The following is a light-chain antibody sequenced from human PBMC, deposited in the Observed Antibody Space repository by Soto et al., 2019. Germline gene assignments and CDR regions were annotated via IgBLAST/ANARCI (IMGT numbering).Light chain of an antibody. J-gene: IGKJ1*01. CDR2: AAS. CDR3: QQSYRDPWT. Sequence: DLQMTQSPSSLSASVGDRVTITCRASQNIGNYLNWYQQKPGKAPNLLIFAASSLQTGVPSRFSGSGSGTDFTLTINSLQPEDFATYYCQQSYRDPWTFGQGTKVEIK. CDR1: QNIGNY. V-gene: IGKV1-39*01.